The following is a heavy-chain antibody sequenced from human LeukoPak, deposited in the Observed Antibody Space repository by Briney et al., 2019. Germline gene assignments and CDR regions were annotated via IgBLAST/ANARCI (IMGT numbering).Heavy chain of an antibody. J-gene: IGHJ4*02. V-gene: IGHV4-31*03. Sequence: SQTLSLTCTVSGDSINTGGYYWSWIRQHPGKVLEWIGYVYYSGSTNYNPSLKSRVTISVDTSKNQFSLKLSSVTAADTAVYYCARLFGSRPDYWGQGTLVTVSS. CDR2: VYYSGST. CDR1: GDSINTGGYY. CDR3: ARLFGSRPDY. D-gene: IGHD3-3*01.